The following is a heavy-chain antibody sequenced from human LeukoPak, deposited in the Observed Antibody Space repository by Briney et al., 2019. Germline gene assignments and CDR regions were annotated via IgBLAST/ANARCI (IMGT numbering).Heavy chain of an antibody. Sequence: GGSLRFSCAASGFTFSGYWMSWVRQTPEKGLEWVANIKQDGYEKYYVDSVKGRFTISRDNAKNSLYLQMNSLRADDTAIYYCARDKIVGPTTLDYWGQGTLVTVSS. J-gene: IGHJ4*02. CDR1: GFTFSGYW. V-gene: IGHV3-7*01. CDR2: IKQDGYEK. CDR3: ARDKIVGPTTLDY. D-gene: IGHD1-26*01.